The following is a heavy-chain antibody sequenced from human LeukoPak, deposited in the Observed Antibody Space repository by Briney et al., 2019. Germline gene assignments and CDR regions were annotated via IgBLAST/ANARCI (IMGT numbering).Heavy chain of an antibody. D-gene: IGHD3-22*01. CDR1: GGSISSSSYY. CDR2: IYYSGST. CDR3: ASRGYDSSGYHRDY. Sequence: SETLPLTCTVSGGSISSSSYYWGWIRQPPGKGLEWIGSIYYSGSTYYNPSLKSRVTISVDTSKNQFSLKLSSVTAADTAVYYCASRGYDSSGYHRDYWGQGTLVTVSS. J-gene: IGHJ4*02. V-gene: IGHV4-39*01.